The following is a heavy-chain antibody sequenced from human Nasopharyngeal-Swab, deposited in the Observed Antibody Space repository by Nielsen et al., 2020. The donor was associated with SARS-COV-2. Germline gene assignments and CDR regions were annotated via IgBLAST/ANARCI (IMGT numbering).Heavy chain of an antibody. V-gene: IGHV1-69*13. CDR2: IIPIFGTA. J-gene: IGHJ4*02. D-gene: IGHD1-26*01. CDR3: ARERDKYSGSYNFDY. Sequence: SVKVSCKASGGTFSSYAISWVRQAPGQGLEWMGGIIPIFGTANYAQKFQGRVTITADESTSTAYMELSSLRSEDTAVYYCARERDKYSGSYNFDYWGQGTLVTVSP. CDR1: GGTFSSYA.